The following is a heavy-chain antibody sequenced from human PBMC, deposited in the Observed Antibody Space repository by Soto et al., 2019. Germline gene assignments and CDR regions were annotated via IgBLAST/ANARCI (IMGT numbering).Heavy chain of an antibody. V-gene: IGHV4-59*12. J-gene: IGHJ4*02. Sequence: SETLSLTCTGSGGFISSYYWSWFRQPPGKGLEWIGYIYYSGSTNYNPSLKSRVTISVDTSKNQFSLKLSSVTAADTAVYYCARGMTTVTTLDYWGQGTLVTVS. D-gene: IGHD4-4*01. CDR3: ARGMTTVTTLDY. CDR1: GGFISSYY. CDR2: IYYSGST.